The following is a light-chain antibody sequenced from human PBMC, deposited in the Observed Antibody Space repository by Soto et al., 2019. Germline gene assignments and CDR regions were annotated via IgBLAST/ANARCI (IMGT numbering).Light chain of an antibody. V-gene: IGLV2-11*01. Sequence: QCALTQPRSVSGSPGQSVTISCTGTSSDVGGYNYVSWYQHHPGKAPKLMIYDVSKRPSGVPDRFSGSKSGNTASLTISGLQAEDEADYSCCSYAGSIYVFGTGTKVTVL. J-gene: IGLJ1*01. CDR1: SSDVGGYNY. CDR2: DVS. CDR3: CSYAGSIYV.